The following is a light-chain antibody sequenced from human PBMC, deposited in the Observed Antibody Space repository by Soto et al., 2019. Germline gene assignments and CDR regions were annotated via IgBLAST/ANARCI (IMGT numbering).Light chain of an antibody. CDR1: ESVSSN. J-gene: IGKJ1*01. CDR3: QQYNKWRT. CDR2: GAS. V-gene: IGKV3-15*01. Sequence: EIVMTQSPATLSVSPGERATLSCRASESVSSNLAWYPQKPGQAPRLLIYGASTRATGIPARISGSGSGTEFTLTISSLQSEDFAVYYCQQYNKWRTFGQGTKVEVK.